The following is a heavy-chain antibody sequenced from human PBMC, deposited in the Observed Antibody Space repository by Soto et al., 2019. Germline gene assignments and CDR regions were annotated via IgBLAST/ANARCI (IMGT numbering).Heavy chain of an antibody. V-gene: IGHV3-74*01. CDR1: GFTFSDYW. D-gene: IGHD3-10*01. J-gene: IGHJ3*01. Sequence: EVQLVESGGGLVQPGVSLRLSCEASGFTFSDYWIHWVRQVPGKGLVWVSRIKGDGSSINYADSVKGRFTISRDNAKNTLYLQMNSLRAEDTAVYYCARGIPGHYGFDVWGQGTMVTVSS. CDR3: ARGIPGHYGFDV. CDR2: IKGDGSSI.